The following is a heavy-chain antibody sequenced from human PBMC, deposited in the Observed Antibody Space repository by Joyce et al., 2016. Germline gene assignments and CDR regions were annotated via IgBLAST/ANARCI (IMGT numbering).Heavy chain of an antibody. CDR2: CDSDGSGT. Sequence: EVHLVESGGGLLQPGGSLRLSCAASGFTFTNYWMHGVRQATGKGLVWVARCDSDGSGTSYADSVKGRFTISRDNAKNMVYLQMNSLRTEDTAVYYCGSVFEYWGRGALVTVSS. CDR3: GSVFEY. J-gene: IGHJ4*02. CDR1: GFTFTNYW. V-gene: IGHV3-74*01.